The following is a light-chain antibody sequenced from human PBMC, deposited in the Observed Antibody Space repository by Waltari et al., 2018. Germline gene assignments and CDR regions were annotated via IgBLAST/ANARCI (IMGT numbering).Light chain of an antibody. CDR3: QQSYSTPWK. V-gene: IGKV1-39*01. Sequence: DIQMTQSPSSLSASVGDRVTITCRASQSISSYLNWYQQKPGKAPKLLIYAASSLQSGVSSRFSGSGSGTDFTLTISSLQPEDFATYYCQQSYSTPWKFGQGTKVEIK. J-gene: IGKJ1*01. CDR2: AAS. CDR1: QSISSY.